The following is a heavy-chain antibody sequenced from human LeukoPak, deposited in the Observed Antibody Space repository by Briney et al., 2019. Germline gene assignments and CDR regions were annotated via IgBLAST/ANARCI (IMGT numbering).Heavy chain of an antibody. CDR3: AREGIAAAGSYFDY. J-gene: IGHJ4*02. V-gene: IGHV4-59*12. CDR2: ISYSGTT. D-gene: IGHD6-13*01. CDR1: GGSISGYY. Sequence: SETLSLTCSVSGGSISGYYWSWIRQPPGKGLECIGYISYSGTTHYNPSLKSRVTISVDTSKNQFSLKLSSVTAADTAVYYCAREGIAAAGSYFDYWGQGTLVTVSS.